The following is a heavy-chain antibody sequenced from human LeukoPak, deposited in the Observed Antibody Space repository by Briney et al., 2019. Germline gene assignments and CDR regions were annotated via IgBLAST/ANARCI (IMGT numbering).Heavy chain of an antibody. CDR1: GYTFTGYY. Sequence: ASVKVSCKASGYTFTGYYMHWVRQAPGQGLEWMGWINPNSGGTNYAQKFQGRVTMTRDTSISTAYMELSRLRSDDTAVYYCARGYDFWSGSRFGHQDYWGQGTLVTVSS. V-gene: IGHV1-2*02. CDR3: ARGYDFWSGSRFGHQDY. D-gene: IGHD3-3*01. J-gene: IGHJ4*02. CDR2: INPNSGGT.